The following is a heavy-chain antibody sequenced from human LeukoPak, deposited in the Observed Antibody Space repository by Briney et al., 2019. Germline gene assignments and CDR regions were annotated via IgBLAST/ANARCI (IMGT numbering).Heavy chain of an antibody. V-gene: IGHV6-1*01. Sequence: SQTLSLTCAISGDSVSSNSVTWNWIRQSPSRGLEWLGRTYYRSTWYNDYAVSVRGRITVNPDTSKNQFSLHLNSVTPEGTAVYYCARRLTQYDCFDPWGQGILVTFSS. CDR3: ARRLTQYDCFDP. CDR1: GDSVSSNSVT. CDR2: TYYRSTWYN. D-gene: IGHD2-2*01. J-gene: IGHJ5*02.